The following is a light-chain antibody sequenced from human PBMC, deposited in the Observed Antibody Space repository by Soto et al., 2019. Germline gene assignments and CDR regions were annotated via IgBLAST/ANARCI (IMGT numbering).Light chain of an antibody. J-gene: IGKJ1*01. Sequence: DIQMTQSPSTLSASVGDTVTITCRASQSISSWLAWYQQKPGKAPKLLIYDASSLESGVPSRFSGSGSGTEFTLTRSSLQPDDFATYYCQQYNSYSWTFGQGTKVDIK. CDR3: QQYNSYSWT. V-gene: IGKV1-5*01. CDR2: DAS. CDR1: QSISSW.